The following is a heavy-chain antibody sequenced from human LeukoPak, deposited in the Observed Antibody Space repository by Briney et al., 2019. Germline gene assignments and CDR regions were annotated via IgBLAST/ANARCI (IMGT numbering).Heavy chain of an antibody. J-gene: IGHJ4*02. CDR3: ARQVYDSSGYSTDFDY. D-gene: IGHD3-22*01. CDR2: ISSSGST. Sequence: PSETLSLTCTVSGDSISSGDYYWSWIRQPAGKGLEWIGRISSSGSTNYNPSLKSRVTISVDTSKNQFSLKLSSVTAADTAVYYCARQVYDSSGYSTDFDYWGQGTLVTVSS. V-gene: IGHV4-61*02. CDR1: GDSISSGDYY.